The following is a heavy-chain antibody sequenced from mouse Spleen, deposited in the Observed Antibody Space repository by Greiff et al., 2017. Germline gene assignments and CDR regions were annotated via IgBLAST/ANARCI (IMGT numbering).Heavy chain of an antibody. J-gene: IGHJ2*01. CDR1: GFTFSSYA. CDR2: ISSGGGNT. V-gene: IGHV5-9*04. D-gene: IGHD2-4*01. Sequence: EVKLVESGGGLVKLGGSLKLSCAASGFTFSSYAMSWVRQTPEKRLEWVATISSGGGNTYYPDSVKGRFTISRDNAKNTLYLQMSSLKSEDTAMYCCARHGGDYVYYCDYWGQGTTLTVSS. CDR3: ARHGGDYVYYCDY.